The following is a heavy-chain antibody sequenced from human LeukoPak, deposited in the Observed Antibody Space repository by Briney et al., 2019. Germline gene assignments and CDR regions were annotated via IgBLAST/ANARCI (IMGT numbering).Heavy chain of an antibody. CDR1: GFTFSNYA. Sequence: PGRSLRLSCAASGFTFSNYAMHWVRQAPGKGLEWVAVISDDGSNKYYGDSVKGRFTISRDNSKNTVYLQMNILRAEDTAVYYCAKDRYSSGWYSDFDFWGQGTLVTVSS. J-gene: IGHJ4*02. D-gene: IGHD6-19*01. V-gene: IGHV3-30*18. CDR3: AKDRYSSGWYSDFDF. CDR2: ISDDGSNK.